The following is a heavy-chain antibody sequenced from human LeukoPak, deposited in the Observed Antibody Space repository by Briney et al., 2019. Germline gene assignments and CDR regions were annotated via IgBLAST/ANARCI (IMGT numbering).Heavy chain of an antibody. CDR3: ARASDIVVVPAVNWFDP. V-gene: IGHV1-46*01. Sequence: ASVKVSCKAYGYTFTSYYMHWVRQAPGQGLEWMGIINPSGGSTSYAQKFQGRVTMTRDTSTSTVYMELSSLRSEDTAVYYCARASDIVVVPAVNWFDPWGQGTLVTVSS. J-gene: IGHJ5*02. CDR2: INPSGGST. D-gene: IGHD2-2*01. CDR1: GYTFTSYY.